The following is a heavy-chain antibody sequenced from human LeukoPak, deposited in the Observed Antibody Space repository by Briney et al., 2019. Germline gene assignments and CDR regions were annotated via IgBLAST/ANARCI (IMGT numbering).Heavy chain of an antibody. D-gene: IGHD3-22*01. CDR3: ARAGDYYDSIEMSNWFDP. CDR2: IYYSGST. CDR1: GGSISSGDYY. Sequence: PSETLSLTCTVSGGSISSGDYYWSWIRQPPGKGLEWIGYIYYSGSTYYSPSLKSRVTISVDTSKNQFSLKLSSVTAADTAVYYCARAGDYYDSIEMSNWFDPWGQGTLVTVSS. J-gene: IGHJ5*02. V-gene: IGHV4-30-4*01.